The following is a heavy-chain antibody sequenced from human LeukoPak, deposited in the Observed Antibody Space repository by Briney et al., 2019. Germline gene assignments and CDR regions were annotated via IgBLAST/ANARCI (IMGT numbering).Heavy chain of an antibody. CDR3: ARDRVIVGPSDAFDI. V-gene: IGHV1-2*02. CDR1: GCTFSGYY. J-gene: IGHJ3*02. D-gene: IGHD3-22*01. CDR2: INPNSGGT. Sequence: ASVKVSCKTSGCTFSGYYMNWVRQAPGQGLEWMGWINPNSGGTNSAQKFQGRVTMTRDTSISTAYMELSRLRSDDTAVYYCARDRVIVGPSDAFDIWGQGTMVTVSS.